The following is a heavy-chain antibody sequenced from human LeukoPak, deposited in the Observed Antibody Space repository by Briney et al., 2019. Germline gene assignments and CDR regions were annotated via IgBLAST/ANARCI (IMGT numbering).Heavy chain of an antibody. CDR2: INSDGSST. D-gene: IGHD1-26*01. V-gene: IGHV3-74*01. J-gene: IGHJ6*02. CDR1: GFTFSSYA. Sequence: GGSLRLSCAASGFTFSSYAMSWVRQAPGKGLVWVSRINSDGSSTTYADSVKGRFTISRDNAKNTLYVQMNSLRAEDTAVYYCARVRSGSSAGNYGMDVWGQGTTVTVSS. CDR3: ARVRSGSSAGNYGMDV.